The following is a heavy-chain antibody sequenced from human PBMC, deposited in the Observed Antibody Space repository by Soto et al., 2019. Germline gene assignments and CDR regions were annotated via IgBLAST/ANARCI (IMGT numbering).Heavy chain of an antibody. J-gene: IGHJ5*02. V-gene: IGHV4-59*01. CDR1: GGSISSYY. Sequence: PSETLSLTCTVSGGSISSYYWSWIRQPPGKGLEWIGYIYYSGSTNYNPSLKSRVTISVDTSKNQFSLKLSSVTAADTAVYYCARVDIVVVPAAMEDNWFDPWGQGTLVTVSS. CDR3: ARVDIVVVPAAMEDNWFDP. D-gene: IGHD2-2*01. CDR2: IYYSGST.